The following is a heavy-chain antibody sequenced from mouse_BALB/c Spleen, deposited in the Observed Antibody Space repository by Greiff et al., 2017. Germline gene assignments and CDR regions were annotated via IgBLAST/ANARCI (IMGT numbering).Heavy chain of an antibody. CDR1: GYTFTNYW. CDR2: IYPGGGYT. CDR3: ARSYGSSYWYFDV. D-gene: IGHD1-1*01. V-gene: IGHV1-63*02. Sequence: VKLMESGAELVRPGTSVKISCKASGYTFTNYWLGWVKQRPGHGLEWIGDIYPGGGYTNYNEKFKGKATLTADTSSSTAYMQLSSLTSEDSAVYFCARSYGSSYWYFDVWGAGTTVTVSS. J-gene: IGHJ1*01.